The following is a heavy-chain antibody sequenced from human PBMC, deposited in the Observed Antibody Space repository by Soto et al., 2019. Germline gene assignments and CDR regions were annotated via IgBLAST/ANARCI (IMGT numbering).Heavy chain of an antibody. V-gene: IGHV4-34*01. CDR2: INHSGST. CDR1: GGSFSGYY. Sequence: QVQLQQWGAGLLKPSETLSLTCAVYGGSFSGYYWSWIRQPPGKGLEWIGEINHSGSTNYNPSLKSRVTISVDTSKNQFSLKLSSVTAADTAVYYCARGKGYYYGSGSQNNWFDPWGQGTLVTVSS. J-gene: IGHJ5*02. D-gene: IGHD3-10*01. CDR3: ARGKGYYYGSGSQNNWFDP.